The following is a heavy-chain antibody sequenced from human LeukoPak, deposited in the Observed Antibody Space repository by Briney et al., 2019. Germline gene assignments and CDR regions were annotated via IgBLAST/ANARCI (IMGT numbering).Heavy chain of an antibody. CDR1: GYTFTSYD. D-gene: IGHD6-13*01. J-gene: IGHJ6*03. V-gene: IGHV1-8*03. Sequence: GASVKVSCKASGYTFTSYDINWVRQAPGQGLEWMGWMNPNSGNTGYAQKFQGRVTITRNTSISTAYMELSSLRSEDTAVYYCARDGAAAGSNDYYYYYYMDVWGKGTTVTVSS. CDR3: ARDGAAAGSNDYYYYYYMDV. CDR2: MNPNSGNT.